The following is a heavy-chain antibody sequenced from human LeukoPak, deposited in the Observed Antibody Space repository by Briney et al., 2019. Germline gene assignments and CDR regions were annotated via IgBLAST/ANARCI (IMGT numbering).Heavy chain of an antibody. D-gene: IGHD5-18*01. J-gene: IGHJ3*02. CDR1: GFTFSRFF. CDR2: INQDGSYK. V-gene: IGHV3-7*02. CDR3: ARGGFTYGPATLGALDI. Sequence: GGSLRLSCAASGFTFSRFFMSWVRQAPGKGLEWVVNINQDGSYKSYADSVKGRFTISRDNAKNSLYLQMNRVRVEDTAVYYCARGGFTYGPATLGALDIWGQGTMVPVSS.